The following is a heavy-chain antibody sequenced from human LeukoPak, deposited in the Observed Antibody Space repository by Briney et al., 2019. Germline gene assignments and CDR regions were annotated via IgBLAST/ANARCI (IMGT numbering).Heavy chain of an antibody. CDR3: ARGGHGDEYDY. D-gene: IGHD4-17*01. J-gene: IGHJ4*02. CDR2: ITSIADST. V-gene: IGHV3-23*01. CDR1: GFTFSSYS. Sequence: GESLRLSCAASGFTFSSYSMSWVRQAPGKGLEWVSTITSIADSTYYADSVKGRFTISRDNSKNTLSLQMNSLRAEDTAVYYCARGGHGDEYDYWGQGTLLTVSS.